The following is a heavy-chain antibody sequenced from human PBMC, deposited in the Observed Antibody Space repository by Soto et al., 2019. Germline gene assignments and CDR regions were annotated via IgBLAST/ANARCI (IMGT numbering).Heavy chain of an antibody. Sequence: QVQLVESGGGVVQPGRSLRLSCAASGFTFSSYAMHWVRQAPGKGLEWVAVISYDGSNKYYADSVKGRFTISRDNSKNTVNLKMNSLRAEERAVNYGARKNHIGVAPRGGYSASWGLGTLVTVSS. CDR1: GFTFSSYA. J-gene: IGHJ1*01. V-gene: IGHV3-30-3*01. CDR3: ARKNHIGVAPRGGYSAS. CDR2: ISYDGSNK. D-gene: IGHD2-15*01.